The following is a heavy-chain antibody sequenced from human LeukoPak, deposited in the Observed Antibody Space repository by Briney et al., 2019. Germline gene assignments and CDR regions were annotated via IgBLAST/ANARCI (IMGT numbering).Heavy chain of an antibody. CDR3: AKGAPRVVVTAIRFY. CDR2: ISSSSSYI. Sequence: GGSLRLSCAASGFTFSSYSMNWVRQAPGKGLEWVSSISSSSSYIYYADSVKGRFTISRDNSKNTLYLQMNSLRAEDTAVYYCAKGAPRVVVTAIRFYWGQGTLVTVSS. D-gene: IGHD2-21*02. V-gene: IGHV3-21*01. CDR1: GFTFSSYS. J-gene: IGHJ4*02.